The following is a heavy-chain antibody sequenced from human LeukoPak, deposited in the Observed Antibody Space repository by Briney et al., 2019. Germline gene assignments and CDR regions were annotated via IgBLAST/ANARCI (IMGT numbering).Heavy chain of an antibody. V-gene: IGHV3-23*01. J-gene: IGHJ3*02. CDR1: GFTFSSHA. Sequence: GGSLRLSCAASGFTFSSHAMSWVRQAPGKGLEWVSTISGSGDNTYHADSVKGRLTISRDNSKNTLYLQMNSLRAEDTAVYYCAEDSGTYYKSFDMWGQGTMVTVSS. CDR3: AEDSGTYYKSFDM. CDR2: ISGSGDNT. D-gene: IGHD1-26*01.